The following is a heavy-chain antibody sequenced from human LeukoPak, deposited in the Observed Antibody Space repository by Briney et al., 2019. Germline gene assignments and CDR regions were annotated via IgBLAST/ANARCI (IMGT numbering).Heavy chain of an antibody. CDR2: ITSSGGAI. CDR3: ARPPSITNPYYGMDV. D-gene: IGHD3-3*01. CDR1: GFTFSSYG. Sequence: PGGSLRLSCAASGFTFSSYGMNWVRQAPGKGLEWVSYITSSGGAIYYTDSVKGRFTISRDNAKNSLYLQMNSLRAEDTAVYYCARPPSITNPYYGMDVWGQGTTITVSS. J-gene: IGHJ6*02. V-gene: IGHV3-48*03.